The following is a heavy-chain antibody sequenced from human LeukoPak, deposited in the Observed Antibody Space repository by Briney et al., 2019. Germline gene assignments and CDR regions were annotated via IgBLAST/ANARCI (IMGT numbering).Heavy chain of an antibody. CDR1: GFTFSSYE. Sequence: PGGSLRLSCAASGFTFSSYEMNWVRQAPGKGLEWVSYISSSGSTIYYADSVKGRFTISRDNAKNSLYLQMNSLRAEDTAVYYCARLPGDYGDHDFDYWGQGTLVTVSS. CDR3: ARLPGDYGDHDFDY. V-gene: IGHV3-48*03. J-gene: IGHJ4*02. D-gene: IGHD4-17*01. CDR2: ISSSGSTI.